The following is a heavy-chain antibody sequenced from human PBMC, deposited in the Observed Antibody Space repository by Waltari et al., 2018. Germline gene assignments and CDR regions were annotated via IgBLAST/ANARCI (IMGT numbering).Heavy chain of an antibody. CDR1: ELTFNAYG. J-gene: IGHJ4*02. D-gene: IGHD6-19*01. Sequence: EVQLVESGGGMVRPGGSLRLSCAASELTFNAYGLRWVRQVPGKGLEWVSGINWSGARTSYADSVMGRFTVSRDNAMNSLYLEMSSLRAEDTALYYCVREVFGSGWRESYFFDYWGQGTLVTVSS. V-gene: IGHV3-20*04. CDR3: VREVFGSGWRESYFFDY. CDR2: INWSGART.